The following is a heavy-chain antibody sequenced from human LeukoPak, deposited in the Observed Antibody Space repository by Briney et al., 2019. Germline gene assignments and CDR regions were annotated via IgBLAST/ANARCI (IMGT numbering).Heavy chain of an antibody. J-gene: IGHJ5*02. Sequence: SETLSLTCTVSGGSISSYYWSWIRQPPGKGLEWIGYIYYSGSTKYNPSLKSRVTISVDTSKNQFSLKLSSVTAADTAVYYCARGPHYYGSGSYFRRKNWFDPWGQGTLVTVSS. V-gene: IGHV4-59*12. CDR3: ARGPHYYGSGSYFRRKNWFDP. CDR1: GGSISSYY. D-gene: IGHD3-10*01. CDR2: IYYSGST.